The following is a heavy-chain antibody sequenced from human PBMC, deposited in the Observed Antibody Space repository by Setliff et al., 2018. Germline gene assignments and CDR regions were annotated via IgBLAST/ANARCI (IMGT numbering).Heavy chain of an antibody. CDR3: ARGDYYDSSAYSPDTFDI. V-gene: IGHV4-61*05. CDR2: IYTSGST. CDR1: GGSISSTSCY. D-gene: IGHD3-22*01. Sequence: PSETLSLTCTVSGGSISSTSCYWGWIRQPPGKGLEWIGHIYTSGSTNYNPSLKSRVTISVDTSKNHFSLKLDSVTAADTALYYCARGDYYDSSAYSPDTFDIWGQGTMVTVSS. J-gene: IGHJ3*02.